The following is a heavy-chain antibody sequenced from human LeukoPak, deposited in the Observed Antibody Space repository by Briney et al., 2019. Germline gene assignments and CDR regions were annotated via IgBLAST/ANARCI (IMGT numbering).Heavy chain of an antibody. J-gene: IGHJ4*02. CDR1: GYTLTELS. Sequence: ASVKVSCKVSGYTLTELSMHWVRQTPGKGLEWMGGFDPEDGETIYAQKFQGRVTMTEDTSTDTAYMELSSLRSEDTAVYYCATEGCSSTSCYGGFDYWGQGTLVTVSS. D-gene: IGHD2-2*01. CDR3: ATEGCSSTSCYGGFDY. CDR2: FDPEDGET. V-gene: IGHV1-24*01.